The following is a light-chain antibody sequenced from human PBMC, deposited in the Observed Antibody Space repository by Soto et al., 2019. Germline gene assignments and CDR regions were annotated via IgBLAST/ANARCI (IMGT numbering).Light chain of an antibody. V-gene: IGKV3-15*01. J-gene: IGKJ4*01. Sequence: EIVMTQSPATLSVSPGERATLSCRASQSVSSNLAWYQQKPGQAPRLLIYGASTRATGIPARFSGSGSGTEFTLTISSQQSEDFAVYYCQQYNNWPLGFGGGTKVEIK. CDR2: GAS. CDR3: QQYNNWPLG. CDR1: QSVSSN.